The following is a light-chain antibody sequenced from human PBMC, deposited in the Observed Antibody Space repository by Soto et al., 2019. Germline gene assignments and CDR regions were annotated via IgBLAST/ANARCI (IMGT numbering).Light chain of an antibody. CDR3: QAWDSSTAV. V-gene: IGLV3-1*01. J-gene: IGLJ2*01. CDR2: QDS. CDR1: KLGDKY. Sequence: SSELTQPPSVYVSPGQTASITCSGDKLGDKYACWYQQKPGQSPVLVIYQDSKRPSGIPERFSGSNSGNTATLTISGTQAMDEADYYCQAWDSSTAVFGGGTKLTVL.